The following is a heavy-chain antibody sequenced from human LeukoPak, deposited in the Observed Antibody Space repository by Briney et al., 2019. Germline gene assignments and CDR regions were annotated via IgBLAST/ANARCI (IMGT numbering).Heavy chain of an antibody. V-gene: IGHV1-18*01. CDR3: AREDGSGWYGGYYYYYYMDV. CDR1: GYTFTSYG. CDR2: ISAYNGNT. Sequence: ASVKVSCKASGYTFTSYGISWVRQAPGQGLEWMGWISAYNGNTNYAQKLQGRVTMTTDTSTSTAYMELRRLRSEDTAVYYCAREDGSGWYGGYYYYYYMDVWGKGTTVTVSS. J-gene: IGHJ6*03. D-gene: IGHD6-19*01.